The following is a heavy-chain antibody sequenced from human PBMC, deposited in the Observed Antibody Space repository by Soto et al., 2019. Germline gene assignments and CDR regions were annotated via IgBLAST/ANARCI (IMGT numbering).Heavy chain of an antibody. J-gene: IGHJ3*02. CDR3: ARGKTIFGVVRDAFDI. CDR1: GGSISSGGYY. CDR2: IYYSGST. D-gene: IGHD3-3*01. V-gene: IGHV4-31*03. Sequence: SETLSLTCTVSGGSISSGGYYWSWIRQHPGKGLEWIGYIYYSGSTYYNPSLKSRVTISVDTSKNQFPLKLSSVTAADTAVYYCARGKTIFGVVRDAFDIWGQGTMVTVSS.